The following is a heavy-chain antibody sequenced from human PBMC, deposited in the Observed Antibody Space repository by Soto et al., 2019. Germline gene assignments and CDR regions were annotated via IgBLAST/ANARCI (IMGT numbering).Heavy chain of an antibody. CDR3: ARDAGIAVAARQKLKYYYYGMDV. CDR1: GFTFSSYW. V-gene: IGHV3-74*01. Sequence: GGSLRLSCAASGFTFSSYWMHWVRQAPGKGLVWVSRINSDGSSTSYADSVKGRFTISRDNAKNTLYLQMNSLRAEDTAVYYCARDAGIAVAARQKLKYYYYGMDVWGQGTTVTVSS. D-gene: IGHD6-19*01. J-gene: IGHJ6*02. CDR2: INSDGSST.